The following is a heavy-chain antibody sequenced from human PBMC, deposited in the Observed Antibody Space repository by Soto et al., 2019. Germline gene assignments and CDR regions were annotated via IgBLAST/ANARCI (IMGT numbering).Heavy chain of an antibody. V-gene: IGHV3-23*01. CDR2: ISGSGGST. J-gene: IGHJ4*02. D-gene: IGHD2-15*01. Sequence: GGSLRLSCAASGFTFSSYAMSWVRQAPGKGLEWVSAISGSGGSTYYADSVKGRFTISRDNSKNTLYLQMNSLRAEDTAVYYCAKVHCSGGSCPRAYYFDYWGQGTLVTVSS. CDR1: GFTFSSYA. CDR3: AKVHCSGGSCPRAYYFDY.